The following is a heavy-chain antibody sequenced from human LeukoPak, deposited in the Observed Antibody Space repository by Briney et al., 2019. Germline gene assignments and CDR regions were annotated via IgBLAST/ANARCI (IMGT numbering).Heavy chain of an antibody. Sequence: PGGSLRLSCAASGFTFSSYAMSWVRQAPGKGLEWVSSISGSGGNGDSTYYADPVKGRLIISRDNSKNTLYLQMDSLRAEDTAVYYCAKGTQTRIAVAGQDHWGQGTLVTISS. CDR1: GFTFSSYA. CDR2: ISGSGGNGDST. V-gene: IGHV3-23*01. J-gene: IGHJ4*02. CDR3: AKGTQTRIAVAGQDH. D-gene: IGHD6-19*01.